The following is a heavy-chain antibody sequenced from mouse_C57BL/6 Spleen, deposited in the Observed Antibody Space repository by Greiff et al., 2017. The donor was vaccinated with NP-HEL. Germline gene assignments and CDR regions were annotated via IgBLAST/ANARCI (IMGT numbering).Heavy chain of an antibody. J-gene: IGHJ3*01. D-gene: IGHD2-12*01. V-gene: IGHV3-6*01. CDR2: ISYDGSN. Sequence: ESGPGLVKPSQSLSLTCSVTGYSITSGYYWNWIRQFPGNKLEWMGYISYDGSNNYNPSLKNRISITRDTSKNQFFLKLNSVTTEDTATYYCARDLRYDDGFAYWGQGTLVTVSA. CDR1: GYSITSGYY. CDR3: ARDLRYDDGFAY.